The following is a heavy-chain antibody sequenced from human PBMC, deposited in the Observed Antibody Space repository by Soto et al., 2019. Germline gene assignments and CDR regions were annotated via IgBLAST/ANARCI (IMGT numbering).Heavy chain of an antibody. CDR1: NGSISSYY. Sequence: PSETLSLTCTVSNGSISSYYWSWIRQPPGKGLEWIGSIYYSGSTNYSPSLERRVTLSVDTSMNQFSLRLTSVTAADTAVYYCARDLWVEPELYYYGMDVWGQGTTVTVSS. D-gene: IGHD1-1*01. CDR3: ARDLWVEPELYYYGMDV. CDR2: IYYSGST. J-gene: IGHJ6*02. V-gene: IGHV4-59*12.